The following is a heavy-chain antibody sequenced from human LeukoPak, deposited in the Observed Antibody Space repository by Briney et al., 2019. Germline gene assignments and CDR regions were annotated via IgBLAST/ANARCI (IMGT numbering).Heavy chain of an antibody. CDR2: IYPGDSDT. Sequence: GESLKISCKGSGYSFTSYWIGWLRQMPGKGLAWMGIIYPGDSDTRYSPSFQGQVTISADKSITTDYLQGSSLKAADTWMFEVCTPYLGLGSYYNWFCPRGQGTLVTVSS. D-gene: IGHD3-10*01. V-gene: IGHV5-51*01. CDR3: CTPYLGLGSYYNWFCP. J-gene: IGHJ5*02. CDR1: GYSFTSYW.